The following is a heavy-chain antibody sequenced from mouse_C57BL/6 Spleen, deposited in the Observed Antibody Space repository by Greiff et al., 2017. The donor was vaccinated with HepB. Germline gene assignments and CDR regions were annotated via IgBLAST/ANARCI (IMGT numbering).Heavy chain of an antibody. D-gene: IGHD1-1*01. V-gene: IGHV5-9-1*02. Sequence: EVKLVESGEGLVKPGGSLKLSCAASGFTFSSYAMSWVRQTPEKRLEWVAYISSGGDYIYYADTVKGRFTISRDNARNTLYLQMSSLKSEDTAMYYCTRDADSYGGSSIWFAYWGQGTLVTVSA. CDR1: GFTFSSYA. J-gene: IGHJ3*01. CDR2: ISSGGDYI. CDR3: TRDADSYGGSSIWFAY.